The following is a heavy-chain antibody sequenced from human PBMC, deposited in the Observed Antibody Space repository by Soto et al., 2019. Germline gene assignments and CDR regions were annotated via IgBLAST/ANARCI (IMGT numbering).Heavy chain of an antibody. V-gene: IGHV4-34*01. CDR1: GGSFSGYY. Sequence: QVQLQQWGAGLLKPSETLSLTCAVYGGSFSGYYWSWIRQPPGKGLEWIGEINHSGSTNYNPSLKSRVTISVDTSKNQFSLKLSSVTAADTAVYYCARRVVYGSGSQIWGQGTMVTVSS. CDR3: ARRVVYGSGSQI. D-gene: IGHD3-10*01. J-gene: IGHJ3*02. CDR2: INHSGST.